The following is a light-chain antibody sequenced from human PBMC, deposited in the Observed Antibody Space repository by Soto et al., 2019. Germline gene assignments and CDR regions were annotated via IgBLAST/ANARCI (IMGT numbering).Light chain of an antibody. J-gene: IGLJ3*02. V-gene: IGLV1-40*01. CDR2: GNN. CDR3: QYYDSSLSGWV. Sequence: QSVLTQPPSVSGAPGQKVTISCTRSSSNIGAAYDVHWYQHLPGTAPKLLIYGNNNRPSGVPDRFSGSKSGTSASLAITGLQTEDEADYYCQYYDSSLSGWVFGGGTKVTVL. CDR1: SSNIGAAYD.